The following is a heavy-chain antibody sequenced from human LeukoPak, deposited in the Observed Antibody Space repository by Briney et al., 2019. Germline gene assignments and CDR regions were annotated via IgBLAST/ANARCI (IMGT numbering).Heavy chain of an antibody. CDR3: ARECNDYYYDQ. V-gene: IGHV3-21*01. Sequence: PGGSLRLSCAASGFIFKTYTMTWFRQAPGKGLEWVSSITGDCKYITYADSVKGRFTISRDNAKNSLYLQVASLRGDDTPTYYCARECNDYYYDQWGQGTLVTVSS. CDR2: ITGDCKYI. CDR1: GFIFKTYT. J-gene: IGHJ4*02. D-gene: IGHD3-16*01.